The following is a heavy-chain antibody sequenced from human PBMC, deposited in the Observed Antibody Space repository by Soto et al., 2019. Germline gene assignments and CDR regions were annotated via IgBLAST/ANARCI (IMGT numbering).Heavy chain of an antibody. CDR1: GFTFSSYE. CDR2: ISSSGSTI. D-gene: IGHD3-3*01. V-gene: IGHV3-48*03. CDR3: ARGPIFAVVKYFDY. J-gene: IGHJ4*02. Sequence: PGGSLRLSCAASGFTFSSYEMNWVRQAPGKGLEWVSYISSSGSTIYYADSVKGRFTISRDNAKNSLYLQMNSLRAEDTAVYYCARGPIFAVVKYFDYWGQGTLVTVSS.